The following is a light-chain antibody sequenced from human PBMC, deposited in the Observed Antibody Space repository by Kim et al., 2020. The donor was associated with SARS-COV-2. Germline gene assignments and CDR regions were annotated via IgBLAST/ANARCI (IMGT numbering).Light chain of an antibody. CDR2: GKN. CDR3: NSRDSSGNLYV. CDR1: SLRSYY. J-gene: IGLJ1*01. Sequence: ALGQTDRITCQGDSLRSYYASWYQQKPGQAPVLVIYGKNNRPSGIPDRFSGSSSGNTASLTITGAQAEDEADYYCNSRDSSGNLYVFGTGTKVTVL. V-gene: IGLV3-19*01.